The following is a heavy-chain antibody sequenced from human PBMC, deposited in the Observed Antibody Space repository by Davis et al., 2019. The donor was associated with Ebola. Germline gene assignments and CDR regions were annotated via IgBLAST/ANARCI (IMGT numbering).Heavy chain of an antibody. V-gene: IGHV3-30*02. J-gene: IGHJ6*02. CDR3: ARGSRNMDV. CDR1: GFTFRNYG. CDR2: IRHDGSNE. Sequence: GESLKISCAASGFTFRNYGMHWVRQAPGKGLEWVAFIRHDGSNEYYADSVKGRFTISRDNAKDSLYLQMNSLRAEDTAVYYCARGSRNMDVWGQGTTVTVSS.